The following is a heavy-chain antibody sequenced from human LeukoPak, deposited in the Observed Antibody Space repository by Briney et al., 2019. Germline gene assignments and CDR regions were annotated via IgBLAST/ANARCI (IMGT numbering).Heavy chain of an antibody. J-gene: IGHJ4*02. CDR3: AKDYAAGGFGELFL. Sequence: GRSLRLSCAASGFTFSSYCMHWVRQAPGKGLEWVAVIWYDGSNKYYADSVKGRFTISRDNSKNTLYLQMNSLRAEDTAVYYCAKDYAAGGFGELFLWGQGTLVTVSS. V-gene: IGHV3-33*06. CDR2: IWYDGSNK. CDR1: GFTFSSYC. D-gene: IGHD3-10*01.